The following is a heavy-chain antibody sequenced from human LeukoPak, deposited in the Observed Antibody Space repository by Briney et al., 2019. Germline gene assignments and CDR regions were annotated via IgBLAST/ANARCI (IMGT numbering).Heavy chain of an antibody. CDR2: IFYSGST. V-gene: IGHV4-59*08. CDR1: GRPDWYY. J-gene: IGHJ6*03. CDR3: VRHRTVIRGLIADYYYVDV. D-gene: IGHD3-10*01. Sequence: SEPLSLTCTLSGRPDWYYWSWIRQAPGKEMEWNGSIFYSGSTKYNPSLKSRVSMSIDTSKNMFSLKVSSVTAADTAVYYCVRHRTVIRGLIADYYYVDVWGKGTTVTVSS.